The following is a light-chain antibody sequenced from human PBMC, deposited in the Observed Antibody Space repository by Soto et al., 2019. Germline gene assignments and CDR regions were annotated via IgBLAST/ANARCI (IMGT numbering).Light chain of an antibody. CDR1: QTINTY. V-gene: IGKV1-39*01. CDR3: QQSYSFT. J-gene: IGKJ3*01. Sequence: DIQMTQSPSSLSASVGDRVTITCRASQTINTYLNWYQQKPGKAPKVLIHTASTLLSGVPSRFSGSGSGTYFALTINNLQPEDFANYYCQQSYSFTFGPGTKVDIK. CDR2: TAS.